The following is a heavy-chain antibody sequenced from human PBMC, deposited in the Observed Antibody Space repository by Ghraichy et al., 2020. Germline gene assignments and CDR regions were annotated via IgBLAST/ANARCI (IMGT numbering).Heavy chain of an antibody. Sequence: GESLNISCAASGFTFSSYAMSWVRQAPGKGLEWVSAISGSGGSTYYADSVKGRFTISRDNSKNTLYLQMNSLRAEDTAVYYCAKDVTYCSSTSCYAYYYYMDVWGKGTTVTVSS. CDR3: AKDVTYCSSTSCYAYYYYMDV. CDR1: GFTFSSYA. CDR2: ISGSGGST. V-gene: IGHV3-23*01. D-gene: IGHD2-2*01. J-gene: IGHJ6*03.